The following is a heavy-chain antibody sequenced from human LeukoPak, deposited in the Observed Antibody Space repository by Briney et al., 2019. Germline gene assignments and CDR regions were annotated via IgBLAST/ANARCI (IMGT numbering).Heavy chain of an antibody. CDR1: GFTFSGYG. D-gene: IGHD6-19*01. V-gene: IGHV3-30*02. Sequence: PTGGSLRLPCAVSGFTFSGYGMHWVRQAPGKGLEGVAFIRYDGSDKYYTESVKGRFTISRDNSKNTLYLQMNSLRPEDTAVYYCAKEGRGCLDVWGKGTTVTVSA. J-gene: IGHJ6*04. CDR2: IRYDGSDK. CDR3: AKEGRGCLDV.